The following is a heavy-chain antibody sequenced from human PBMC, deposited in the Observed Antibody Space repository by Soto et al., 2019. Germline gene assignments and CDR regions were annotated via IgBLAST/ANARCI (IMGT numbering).Heavy chain of an antibody. D-gene: IGHD7-27*01. CDR2: ISYDGTNK. CDR3: ARDPKASGGQHWAFNYFDS. Sequence: QVQLVESGGGVVQPGRSLRLSCAASGFSFSISPMHWVRQAPGKGPEWVALISYDGTNKFYADSVNGRFTISRDNSKITLYLQVDSLRPEDAAVYYCARDPKASGGQHWAFNYFDSWGQGTLVTVSS. J-gene: IGHJ4*02. CDR1: GFSFSISP. V-gene: IGHV3-30-3*01.